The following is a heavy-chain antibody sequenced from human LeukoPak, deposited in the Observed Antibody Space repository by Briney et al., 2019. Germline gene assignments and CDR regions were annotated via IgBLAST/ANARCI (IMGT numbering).Heavy chain of an antibody. CDR3: ARSGYGGYDPYPNDY. V-gene: IGHV3-74*01. CDR2: IDSDGSST. CDR1: GFTFSYYW. J-gene: IGHJ4*02. Sequence: GGSLRLSCAASGFTFSYYWMHWVRQGPGKGLVWVSRIDSDGSSTNYADSVKGRFTISRDNVKNTLYLQMNSLTAEDTAVYYCARSGYGGYDPYPNDYWGQGTLVTVSS. D-gene: IGHD5-12*01.